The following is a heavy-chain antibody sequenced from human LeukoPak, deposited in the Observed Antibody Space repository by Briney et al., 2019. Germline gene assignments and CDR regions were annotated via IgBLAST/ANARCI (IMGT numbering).Heavy chain of an antibody. CDR2: IYYSGST. CDR3: AREYYYDSSGYYPPHAFDI. J-gene: IGHJ3*02. D-gene: IGHD3-22*01. CDR1: GGSISTYY. Sequence: SETLSLTCTVSGGSISTYYWSWIRQPPGKALEWIGYIYYSGSTNYNPFLKSRVTISVDTSKKQFSLKLSSVTAADTAVYYCAREYYYDSSGYYPPHAFDIWGQGTMVTVSS. V-gene: IGHV4-59*01.